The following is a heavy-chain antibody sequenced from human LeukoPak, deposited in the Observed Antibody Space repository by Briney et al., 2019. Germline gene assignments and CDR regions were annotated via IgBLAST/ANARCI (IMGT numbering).Heavy chain of an antibody. CDR2: IYYSGNT. CDR3: ARVRLVYGGNFDY. CDR1: GVSISSSNSY. D-gene: IGHD4-23*01. Sequence: PSETLSLTCTVSGVSISSSNSYWGWIRQPPGKGLEWIGSIYYSGNTYYNASLKSRVTISVDTSKNQFSLKLSSVTAADTAVYYCARVRLVYGGNFDYWGQGTLVTVSS. V-gene: IGHV4-39*07. J-gene: IGHJ4*02.